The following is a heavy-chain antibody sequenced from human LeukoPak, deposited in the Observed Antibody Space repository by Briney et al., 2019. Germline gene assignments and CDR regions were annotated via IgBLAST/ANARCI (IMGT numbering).Heavy chain of an antibody. Sequence: SETLSLTCTVSGYPISSGYYWGWIRQPPGKGLEWIGGIFHSGTTYYNPSLKSRVIISVDTSKNQFSLKLSSVTAADTAVYYCARGRLIVGAINFDYWGQGTLVTVSS. CDR1: GYPISSGYY. J-gene: IGHJ4*02. V-gene: IGHV4-38-2*02. CDR2: IFHSGTT. CDR3: ARGRLIVGAINFDY. D-gene: IGHD1-26*01.